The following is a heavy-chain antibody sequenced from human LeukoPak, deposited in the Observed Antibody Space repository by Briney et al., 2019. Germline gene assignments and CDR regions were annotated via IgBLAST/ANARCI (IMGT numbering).Heavy chain of an antibody. CDR1: GYTLTELS. J-gene: IGHJ4*02. CDR2: FDPEDGET. CDR3: ARDRGSATLGASYFFDS. D-gene: IGHD4/OR15-4a*01. V-gene: IGHV1-24*01. Sequence: ASVKVSCKVSGYTLTELSMHWVRQAPGKGLEWMGGFDPEDGETIYAQKFQGRVTMTEDTSTDTAYMELSSLRSEDTAIYYCARDRGSATLGASYFFDSWGQGTLVTVSS.